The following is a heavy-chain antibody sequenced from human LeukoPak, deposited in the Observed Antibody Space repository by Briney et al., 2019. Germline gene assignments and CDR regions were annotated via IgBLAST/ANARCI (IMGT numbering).Heavy chain of an antibody. CDR3: ARARGEDYGDYVTLYFDF. Sequence: GSLRLSCAVSGFTFSVYHMSWIRQAPGKGLEWVSYISGSSSYTNYADSVTGRFTISRDNAKNSLYLQMNRLRAEDTAVYYCARARGEDYGDYVTLYFDFWGQGTLVTVSS. J-gene: IGHJ4*02. V-gene: IGHV3-11*05. CDR2: ISGSSSYT. CDR1: GFTFSVYH. D-gene: IGHD4-17*01.